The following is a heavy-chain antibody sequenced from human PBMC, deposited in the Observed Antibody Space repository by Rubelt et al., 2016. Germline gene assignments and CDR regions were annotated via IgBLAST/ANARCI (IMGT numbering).Heavy chain of an antibody. CDR3: ARDPPRYNWNPSGWFDP. J-gene: IGHJ5*02. D-gene: IGHD1-20*01. V-gene: IGHV1-46*01. CDR2: INPSGGST. Sequence: QVQLVQSGAEVKKPGASVKVSCKASGYTFTSYYMHWVRQAPGQGLEWMGIINPSGGSTSYAQKFQGRVTMTRDTSTGTVYMELSSLRSEDTAVYYCARDPPRYNWNPSGWFDPWGQGTLVTVSS. CDR1: GYTFTSYY.